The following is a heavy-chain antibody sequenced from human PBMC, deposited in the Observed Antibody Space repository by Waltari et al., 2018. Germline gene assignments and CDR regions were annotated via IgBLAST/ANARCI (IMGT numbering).Heavy chain of an antibody. J-gene: IGHJ3*02. CDR3: ASFREYYDSSGNYFGAFDT. V-gene: IGHV4-61*02. Sequence: QVQLQESGPGLVKPSQTLSLTCDVSGFAINRGGYFCSLVRPPAGKGLEWIGRVYSAGNTDYNPSLKSRATVSVDTSKNQFFLRLTFMAAANAAVYYCASFREYYDSSGNYFGAFDTWGQGTKVTVSS. D-gene: IGHD3-22*01. CDR1: GFAINRGGYF. CDR2: VYSAGNT.